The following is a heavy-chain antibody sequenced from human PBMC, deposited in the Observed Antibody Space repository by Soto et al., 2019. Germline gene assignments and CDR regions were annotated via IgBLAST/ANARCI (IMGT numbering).Heavy chain of an antibody. V-gene: IGHV3-64*04. D-gene: IGHD3-22*01. CDR1: GFTLNNHS. CDR3: ARGSYYYDSSGYRLDY. CDR2: ISSNGGST. Sequence: GGSLKPFLSTSGFTLNNHSIPLGPPAPGKGLEYVSAISSNGGSTYYANSVKGRFTISRDNAKNSLYLQMNSLRAEDTAVYYCARGSYYYDSSGYRLDYWGQGTLVTVSS. J-gene: IGHJ4*02.